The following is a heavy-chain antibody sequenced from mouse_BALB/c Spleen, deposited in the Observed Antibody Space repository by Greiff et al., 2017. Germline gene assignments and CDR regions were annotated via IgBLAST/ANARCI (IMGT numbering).Heavy chain of an antibody. CDR3: ARGAYYGNYFDY. CDR1: GFTFTDYY. CDR2: IRNKANGYTT. J-gene: IGHJ2*01. Sequence: DVHLVESGGGLVQPGGSLRLSCATSGFTFTDYYMSWVRQPPGKALEWLGFIRNKANGYTTEYSASVNGRFTISRDNSQSILYLQMNTLRAEDSATYYCARGAYYGNYFDYWGQGTTLTVSS. V-gene: IGHV7-3*02. D-gene: IGHD2-10*01.